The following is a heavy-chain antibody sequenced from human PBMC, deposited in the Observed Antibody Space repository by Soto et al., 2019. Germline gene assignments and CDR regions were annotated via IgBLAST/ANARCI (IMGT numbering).Heavy chain of an antibody. CDR3: ARSLHPGYTGSNWFDP. D-gene: IGHD6-13*01. Sequence: PSETLSLTCTVSGGSISSGGYYWSWIRQHPGKGLEWIGYIYYSGSTYYNPSLKSRVTISVDTSKNQFSLKLSSVTAADTAVFYCARSLHPGYTGSNWFDPWGQGTLVTVSS. CDR2: IYYSGST. V-gene: IGHV4-31*03. J-gene: IGHJ5*02. CDR1: GGSISSGGYY.